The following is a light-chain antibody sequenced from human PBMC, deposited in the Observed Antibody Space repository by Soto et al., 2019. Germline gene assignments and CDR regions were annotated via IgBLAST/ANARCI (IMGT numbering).Light chain of an antibody. CDR1: SSDVAGYNF. J-gene: IGLJ2*01. CDR3: NSYAGSNNFVV. Sequence: QSALTQPPSASGSPGQSVTISCTGTSSDVAGYNFVSWYQQHPGKAPKLMIYEVSKRPSGVPDRFSGSKSGNTASLTGSGLQAEDEAEYYCNSYAGSNNFVVFGGGTKLTVL. V-gene: IGLV2-8*01. CDR2: EVS.